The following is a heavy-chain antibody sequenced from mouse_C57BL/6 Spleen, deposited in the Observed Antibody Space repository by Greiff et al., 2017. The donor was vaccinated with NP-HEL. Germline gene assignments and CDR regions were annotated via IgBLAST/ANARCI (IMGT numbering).Heavy chain of an antibody. D-gene: IGHD1-1*01. CDR1: GYTFTSYW. CDR3: ARRTYYYGTLTTGAKAPLDY. V-gene: IGHV1-55*01. CDR2: IYPGSGST. J-gene: IGHJ2*01. Sequence: QVQLKQPGAELVKPGASVKMSCKASGYTFTSYWITWVKQRPGQGLEWIGDIYPGSGSTNYNEKFKSKATLTVDTSSSTAYMQLSSLTSEDSAVYYCARRTYYYGTLTTGAKAPLDYWGQGTTLTVSS.